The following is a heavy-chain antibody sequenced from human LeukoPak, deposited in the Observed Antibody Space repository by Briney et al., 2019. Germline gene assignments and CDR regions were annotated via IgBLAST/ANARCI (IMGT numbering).Heavy chain of an antibody. D-gene: IGHD1-26*01. J-gene: IGHJ4*02. V-gene: IGHV3-53*01. CDR3: ARVGATIDY. Sequence: GGSLRLSCTASGLIFRNYAMTWVRQAPGKGLEWVSVIYSGGSTYYADSVKGRFTISRDNSKNTLYLQMNSLRAEDTAVYYCARVGATIDYWGQGTLVTVSS. CDR1: GLIFRNYA. CDR2: IYSGGST.